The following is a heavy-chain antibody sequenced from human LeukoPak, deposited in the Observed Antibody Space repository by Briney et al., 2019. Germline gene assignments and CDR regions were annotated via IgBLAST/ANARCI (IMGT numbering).Heavy chain of an antibody. V-gene: IGHV4-59*01. CDR1: GGSITSDY. Sequence: SETLSLTCSVSGGSITSDYWSWIRQPPGKGLESIGYIYYSGSTNYNPSLKSRVTISVDTSKNQFSLKLSSVTAADTAVYYCARVASVGATRALDYWGQGTLVTVSS. CDR2: IYYSGST. D-gene: IGHD1-26*01. J-gene: IGHJ4*02. CDR3: ARVASVGATRALDY.